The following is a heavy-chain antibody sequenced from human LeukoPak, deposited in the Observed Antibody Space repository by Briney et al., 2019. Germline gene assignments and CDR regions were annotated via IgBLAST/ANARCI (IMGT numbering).Heavy chain of an antibody. Sequence: SVKVSCKASGGTFSSYAISWVRQAPGQGLEWMGGIIPIFGTANYAQKFQGRVTITADESTSTAYMELSSLRSEDTAVYYCARGGGIQLWFQRDNWFDPWGQGTLVTVSS. CDR2: IIPIFGTA. J-gene: IGHJ5*02. CDR1: GGTFSSYA. D-gene: IGHD5-18*01. V-gene: IGHV1-69*01. CDR3: ARGGGIQLWFQRDNWFDP.